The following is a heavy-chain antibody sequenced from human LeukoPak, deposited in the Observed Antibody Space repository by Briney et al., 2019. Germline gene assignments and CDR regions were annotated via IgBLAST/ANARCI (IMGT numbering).Heavy chain of an antibody. CDR1: GFTFDDYA. Sequence: GGSLRLSCAASGFTFDDYAMHWVRQAPGKGLEWVSGISWNSGSIGYADSVKGRFTISRDNAKNPLYLQMNSLRAEDMALYYCAKWGQTYYYDSSGYPGFDYWGQGTLVTVSS. D-gene: IGHD3-22*01. V-gene: IGHV3-9*03. J-gene: IGHJ4*02. CDR2: ISWNSGSI. CDR3: AKWGQTYYYDSSGYPGFDY.